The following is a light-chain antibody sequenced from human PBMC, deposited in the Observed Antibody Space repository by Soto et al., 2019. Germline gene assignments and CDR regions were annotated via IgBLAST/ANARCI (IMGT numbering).Light chain of an antibody. CDR2: WAS. J-gene: IGKJ4*01. CDR1: QSVFYSSNNKNY. CDR3: QQYYSSPLT. Sequence: DIVMTQSPDSLAVSLGERATINCKSSQSVFYSSNNKNYLAWYQQKPGQPPKLLIYWASTRESGVPDRFSGSGSGTDFTLPISSLQAEDVAVYYCQQYYSSPLTFGGGTKVEIK. V-gene: IGKV4-1*01.